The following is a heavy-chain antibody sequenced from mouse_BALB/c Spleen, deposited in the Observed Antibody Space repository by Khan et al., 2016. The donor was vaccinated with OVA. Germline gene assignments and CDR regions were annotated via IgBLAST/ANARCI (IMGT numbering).Heavy chain of an antibody. CDR3: ARGARAWFAY. Sequence: EVELVESGPGLVKPSQSLSLTCTVTGYSITSDYAWNWIRQFPGNKLEWMGYISYSGSTSYNPSLKSRISITRDTSKNQFFLQLNSVPTEDTATYYCARGARAWFAYWGQGTLVTVSA. CDR1: GYSITSDYA. V-gene: IGHV3-2*02. CDR2: ISYSGST. J-gene: IGHJ3*01.